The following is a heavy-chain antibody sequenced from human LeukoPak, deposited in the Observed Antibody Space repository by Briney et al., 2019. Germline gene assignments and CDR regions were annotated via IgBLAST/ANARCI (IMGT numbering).Heavy chain of an antibody. CDR2: INPNSGGT. J-gene: IGHJ4*02. Sequence: GASVKVSCKASGYTFTGYYMHWVRQAPGQGLEWMGWINPNSGGTNYAQKFQGRVTMTRDTSISTAYMELSRLRSDDTAVYYCARSGYGSRWYFFDHWGQGTLVTVSS. V-gene: IGHV1-2*02. CDR3: ARSGYGSRWYFFDH. D-gene: IGHD6-13*01. CDR1: GYTFTGYY.